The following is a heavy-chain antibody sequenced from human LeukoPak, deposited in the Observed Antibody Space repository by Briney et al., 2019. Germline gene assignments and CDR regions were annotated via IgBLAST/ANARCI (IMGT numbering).Heavy chain of an antibody. CDR3: ARVMTAGGSDY. Sequence: GGSLRLSCAASGFTFSSYSMNWVRQAPGKGLEWVSSISSSSSYIYYADSVRGRFTISRDNAMNSLFLQMDSLRADDTAIYYCARVMTAGGSDYWGQGTLVTVSS. V-gene: IGHV3-21*06. J-gene: IGHJ4*02. CDR2: ISSSSSYI. CDR1: GFTFSSYS. D-gene: IGHD6-13*01.